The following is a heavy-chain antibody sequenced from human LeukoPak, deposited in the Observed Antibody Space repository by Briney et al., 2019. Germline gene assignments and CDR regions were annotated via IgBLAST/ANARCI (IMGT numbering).Heavy chain of an antibody. CDR2: TSGSGFGT. CDR3: ARDSARGGASSGDFDS. D-gene: IGHD3-10*01. CDR1: GFTFSKYG. J-gene: IGHJ4*02. V-gene: IGHV3-23*01. Sequence: PGGSLRLSCAASGFTFSKYGMSWVRQAPGKGLEWVSSTSGSGFGTYYADSVKGRFTISRDNSKNTLSLQMNSLRADDTAVYYCARDSARGGASSGDFDSWGQGTLVTVSS.